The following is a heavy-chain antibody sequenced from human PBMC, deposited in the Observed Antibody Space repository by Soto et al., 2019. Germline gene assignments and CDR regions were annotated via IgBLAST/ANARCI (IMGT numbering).Heavy chain of an antibody. Sequence: QVQLQESGPGLVKPSETLSLTCTVSGGSISSYYWSWIRQPPGKGLEWIGYIYYSGSTNYNPSLKSRVTISVDTSKNQFSLKLSFVTAADTAVYYCARAPRGNYGYPSYFDYWGQGTLVTVSS. J-gene: IGHJ4*02. CDR1: GGSISSYY. CDR2: IYYSGST. CDR3: ARAPRGNYGYPSYFDY. V-gene: IGHV4-59*01. D-gene: IGHD3-10*01.